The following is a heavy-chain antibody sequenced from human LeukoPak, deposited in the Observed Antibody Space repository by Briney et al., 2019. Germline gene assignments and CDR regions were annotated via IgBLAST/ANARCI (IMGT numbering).Heavy chain of an antibody. J-gene: IGHJ3*02. CDR2: IYYSGST. CDR1: GGSISSYY. CDR3: ATETTVTTAVGAFDI. V-gene: IGHV4-59*01. D-gene: IGHD4-17*01. Sequence: SGTLSLTCTVSGGSISSYYWSWIRQPPGKGLEWIGYIYYSGSTNYNPSLKSRVTISVDTSKNQFSLKLSSVTAADTAVYYCATETTVTTAVGAFDIWGQGTVVTVSS.